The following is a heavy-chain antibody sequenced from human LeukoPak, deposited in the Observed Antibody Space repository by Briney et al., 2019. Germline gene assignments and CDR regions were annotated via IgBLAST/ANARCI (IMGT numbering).Heavy chain of an antibody. CDR3: AKLDSSGWSRPFEY. CDR2: MSHDGSNK. CDR1: GFTFSSYA. Sequence: PGRSLRLSCAASGFTFSSYAMHWVRRAPGKGLEWVAVMSHDGSNKYYGDSVKGRFTISRDNSKNTLYLQMNSLRAEDTAVYYCAKLDSSGWSRPFEYWGQGTLVTVSS. D-gene: IGHD6-19*01. V-gene: IGHV3-30*18. J-gene: IGHJ4*02.